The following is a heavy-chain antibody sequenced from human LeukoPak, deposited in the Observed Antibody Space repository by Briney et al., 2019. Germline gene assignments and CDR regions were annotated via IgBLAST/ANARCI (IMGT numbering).Heavy chain of an antibody. CDR2: IIPIFGTA. D-gene: IGHD2-2*01. CDR3: ARVVSGYYYMDV. V-gene: IGHV1-69*05. J-gene: IGHJ6*03. CDR1: GGTFSSYA. Sequence: SVKVSCKASGGTFSSYAISWVRQAPGQGLEWMGGIIPIFGTANYAQKFQGRVTITTDESTSTAYMALSSLRSEDTAVYYCARVVSGYYYMDVWGKGTTVTVSS.